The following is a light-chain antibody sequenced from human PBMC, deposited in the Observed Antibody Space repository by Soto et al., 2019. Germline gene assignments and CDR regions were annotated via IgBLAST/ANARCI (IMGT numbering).Light chain of an antibody. CDR2: GAS. CDR3: QQYMSSVT. CDR1: QSVDSTF. V-gene: IGKV3-20*01. Sequence: EVVLTQSPGSLSLSPGQRATLSCRASQSVDSTFFAWYQKKPGQAPRLLIYGASKRATGSPDRFSGSGSWTVFTLVISRLEPEDFAVYYCQQYMSSVTFGQGTKVEIK. J-gene: IGKJ1*01.